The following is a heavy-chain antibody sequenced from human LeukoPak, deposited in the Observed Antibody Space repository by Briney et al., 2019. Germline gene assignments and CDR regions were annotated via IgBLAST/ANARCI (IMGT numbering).Heavy chain of an antibody. J-gene: IGHJ4*02. CDR2: ISYDGSNK. Sequence: TGGSLRLSCAASGFTFSSYAMHWVRQAPGKGLEWVAVISYDGSNKYYADSVKGRFTISRDNSKNTLYLQMNSLRAEDTAVYYCARDFRPGLYDSSGYFDYWGREPWSPSPQ. V-gene: IGHV3-30*04. D-gene: IGHD3-22*01. CDR3: ARDFRPGLYDSSGYFDY. CDR1: GFTFSSYA.